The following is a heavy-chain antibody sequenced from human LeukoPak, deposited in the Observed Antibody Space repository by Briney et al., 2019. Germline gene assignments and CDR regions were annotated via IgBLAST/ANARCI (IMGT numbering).Heavy chain of an antibody. D-gene: IGHD2-2*01. CDR1: GGSISSSSYY. J-gene: IGHJ4*02. Sequence: SETLSLTCTVSGGSISSSSYYWGWIRQPPGKVLEWIGSIFYSGITSYNPSLKSRVTVSVDTSKNPFSLKLTSVTAADTAVYYYARHGCSSNICHFDYWGQGTLVTVSS. CDR3: ARHGCSSNICHFDY. V-gene: IGHV4-39*01. CDR2: IFYSGIT.